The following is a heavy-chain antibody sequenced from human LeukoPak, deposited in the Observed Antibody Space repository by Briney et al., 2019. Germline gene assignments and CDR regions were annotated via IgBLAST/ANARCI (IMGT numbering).Heavy chain of an antibody. CDR1: GGSFSGYY. Sequence: SETLSLTCAVYGGSFSGYYWSWIRQPPGKGLEWIGEINHSGSTNYNPSLKSRVTISVDPSKNQFSLKLSSVTAADTAVYYCARGGRYNSSWPWGQGTLVTVSS. V-gene: IGHV4-34*01. CDR3: ARGGRYNSSWP. J-gene: IGHJ5*02. CDR2: INHSGST. D-gene: IGHD6-13*01.